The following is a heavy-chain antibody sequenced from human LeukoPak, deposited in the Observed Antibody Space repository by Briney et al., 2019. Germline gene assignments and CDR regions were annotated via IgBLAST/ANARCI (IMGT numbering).Heavy chain of an antibody. CDR2: IYFGDSDT. Sequence: GESLKIPSRAAGNIYWTSWVREMPGKGLEWMGIIYFGDSDTRYSPSFQGQVTISVDKSISTAYLQWSSLKASDTAMYYCARRGSGNYGLDVWGQGTTVTVSS. CDR1: GNIYW. J-gene: IGHJ6*02. D-gene: IGHD3-3*01. V-gene: IGHV5-51*01. CDR3: ARRGSGNYGLDV.